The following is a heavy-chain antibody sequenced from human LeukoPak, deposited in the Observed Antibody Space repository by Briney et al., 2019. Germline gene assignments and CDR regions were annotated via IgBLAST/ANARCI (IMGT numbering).Heavy chain of an antibody. D-gene: IGHD3-22*01. V-gene: IGHV3-21*01. J-gene: IGHJ4*02. CDR2: ISSSSSYI. CDR3: ARSNHYYDSSGYFR. CDR1: GFTFSSYS. Sequence: GGSLRLSCAASGFTFSSYSMNWVRQAPGKGLEWVSSISSSSSYIYYADSVKGRFTISRDNAKNSLYLQMNSLRAEDTAVYYCARSNHYYDSSGYFRWGQGTLVTVCS.